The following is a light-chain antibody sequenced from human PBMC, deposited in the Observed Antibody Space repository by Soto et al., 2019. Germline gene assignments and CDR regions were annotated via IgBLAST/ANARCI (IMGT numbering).Light chain of an antibody. CDR2: DAS. V-gene: IGKV3-11*01. Sequence: EIVLTQSPVTLSLSPGERATLSCRASQSINNYLAWYQQKPGQPPSLLIYDASNRATAIPVRFSGSGSGTDFTLTISSLVLENSAVDYCHYRGIWPPGATFGGGTKVEIK. J-gene: IGKJ4*01. CDR3: HYRGIWPPGAT. CDR1: QSINNY.